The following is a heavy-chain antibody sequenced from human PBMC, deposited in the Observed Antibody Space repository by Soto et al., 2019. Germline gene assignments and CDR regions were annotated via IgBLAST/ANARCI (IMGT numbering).Heavy chain of an antibody. D-gene: IGHD2-21*01. J-gene: IGHJ4*02. V-gene: IGHV3-30*04. Sequence: SLRLSCAASGFTFGRYAIAWVRQAPGEGLEWVAGVSYDGIDEHYADSVRGRFSISRDNSKNTVSLQMNSLRADDTAVYYCTRDIIYFDYWGQGTLVTVSS. CDR1: GFTFGRYA. CDR2: VSYDGIDE. CDR3: TRDIIYFDY.